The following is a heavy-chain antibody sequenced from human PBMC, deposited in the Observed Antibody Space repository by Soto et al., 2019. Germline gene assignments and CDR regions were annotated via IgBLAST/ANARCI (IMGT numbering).Heavy chain of an antibody. D-gene: IGHD2-21*02. Sequence: SVKVSCKASGGTFSSYAISWVRQAPGQGLEWMGGIIPIFGTANYAQKFQGRVTITADESTGTAYMELSSLRSEDTAVYYCARDRVVTAILGNWFDPWGQGTLVTVSS. CDR1: GGTFSSYA. J-gene: IGHJ5*02. CDR3: ARDRVVTAILGNWFDP. V-gene: IGHV1-69*13. CDR2: IIPIFGTA.